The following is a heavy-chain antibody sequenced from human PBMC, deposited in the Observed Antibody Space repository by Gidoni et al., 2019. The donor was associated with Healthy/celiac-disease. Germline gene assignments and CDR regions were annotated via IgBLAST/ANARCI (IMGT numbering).Heavy chain of an antibody. CDR1: GFTFRSYA. Sequence: EVQLLESGGGLVQPGGSLRLSGASAGFTFRSYAMSWVRQAPGKGLEWVSAISGSGGSTYYADSVKGRFTISRDNSKNTLYLQMNSLRAEDTAVYYCAKTTYYYGSGSYMTDAFDIWGQGTMVTVSS. V-gene: IGHV3-23*01. CDR3: AKTTYYYGSGSYMTDAFDI. J-gene: IGHJ3*02. D-gene: IGHD3-10*01. CDR2: ISGSGGST.